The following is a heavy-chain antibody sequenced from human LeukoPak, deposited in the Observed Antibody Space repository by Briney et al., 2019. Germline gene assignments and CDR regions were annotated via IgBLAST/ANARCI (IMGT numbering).Heavy chain of an antibody. J-gene: IGHJ5*02. CDR3: ARGQSSSWYGWRSPDCFDP. CDR2: IYTSGST. Sequence: SETLSLTCTVSGGSISSGSYYWSWIRQPAGKGLEWIGRIYTSGSTNYNPSLKSRVTISVDTSKNQFSLKLSSVTAADTAVYYCARGQSSSWYGWRSPDCFDPWGQGTLVTVSS. CDR1: GGSISSGSYY. D-gene: IGHD6-13*01. V-gene: IGHV4-61*02.